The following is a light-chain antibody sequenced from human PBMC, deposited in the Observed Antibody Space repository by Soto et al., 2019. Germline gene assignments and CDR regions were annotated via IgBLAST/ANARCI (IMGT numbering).Light chain of an antibody. CDR2: GAT. Sequence: EIVLTQSPGTLSLSPGERATLSCRASQSVTNSYIAWYQQKPGQAPRLLIYGATSRATGIPDRFTGSGSGTEFTLTITRLEPEDFAVYSCQQYGSSPSTFGQGTKVEIK. V-gene: IGKV3-20*01. J-gene: IGKJ1*01. CDR1: QSVTNSY. CDR3: QQYGSSPST.